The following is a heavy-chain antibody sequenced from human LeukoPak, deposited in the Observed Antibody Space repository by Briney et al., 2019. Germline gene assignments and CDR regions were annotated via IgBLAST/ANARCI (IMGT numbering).Heavy chain of an antibody. V-gene: IGHV1-8*01. D-gene: IGHD6-13*01. J-gene: IGHJ4*02. Sequence: ASVKVSCKASGYTFTSSDINWVRQAAGPGLEWMGWINPNSGRTGYEQQFQGRVTMTANPSISIAYMELSSLRFDDTAVYYCARGRSGLAAAGTYDYWGQGTLITVSS. CDR1: GYTFTSSD. CDR3: ARGRSGLAAAGTYDY. CDR2: INPNSGRT.